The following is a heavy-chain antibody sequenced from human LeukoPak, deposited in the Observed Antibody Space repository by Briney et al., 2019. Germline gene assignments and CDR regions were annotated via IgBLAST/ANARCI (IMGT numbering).Heavy chain of an antibody. CDR2: IKNDGAVK. CDR1: GFTFSYHW. D-gene: IGHD3-3*02. V-gene: IGHV3-7*01. Sequence: GGSLTLSCAASGFTFSYHWMTWVRQAPGKGLEWVANIKNDGAVKNYVDSVKGRFTISRDNAKNSLYLQMNSLRAEDTAVYYCARDGILGSHDYWGQGTLVTVSS. CDR3: ARDGILGSHDY. J-gene: IGHJ4*02.